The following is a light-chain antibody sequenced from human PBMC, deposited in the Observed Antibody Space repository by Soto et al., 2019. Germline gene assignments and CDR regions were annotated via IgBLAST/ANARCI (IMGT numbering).Light chain of an antibody. CDR2: HAS. V-gene: IGKV1-5*01. J-gene: IGKJ1*01. Sequence: DIQMTQSPSTLSASVGDRVTITCRVSQSISSWLAWYQQKPGKAPKLLIYHASNLESGVPSRFSGSGSGTEFTLTISSLQPDDFATYYCQQYNTFSTFGRGTKVEIK. CDR3: QQYNTFST. CDR1: QSISSW.